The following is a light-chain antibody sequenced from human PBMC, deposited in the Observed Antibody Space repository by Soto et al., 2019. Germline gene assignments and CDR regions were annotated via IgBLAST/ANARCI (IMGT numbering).Light chain of an antibody. Sequence: QSVLTQPPSASGTPGQRVTLSCSGSSSNIGSNSVNWYQQLPGTAPKLLMYTNNQRPSGVPDRFSGSKSGTTASLAISGLQSEDEADYYCAAWDDSLNGWVFGGGTEVTVL. CDR1: SSNIGSNS. V-gene: IGLV1-44*01. J-gene: IGLJ3*02. CDR3: AAWDDSLNGWV. CDR2: TNN.